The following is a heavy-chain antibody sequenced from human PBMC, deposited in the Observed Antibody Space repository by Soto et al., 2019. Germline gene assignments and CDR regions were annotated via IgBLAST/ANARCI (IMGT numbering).Heavy chain of an antibody. CDR1: GGTFSSYA. Sequence: VKVSCKASGGTFSSYAISWVRQAPGQGLEWMGGIIPIFGTTNYAEKFRGRVSITADESTSTAYVELSSLRSEDTAVYYCAGSFKDGWASFDDFDFWGQGTMVTVSS. D-gene: IGHD1-26*01. CDR2: IIPIFGTT. J-gene: IGHJ3*01. CDR3: AGSFKDGWASFDDFDF. V-gene: IGHV1-69*13.